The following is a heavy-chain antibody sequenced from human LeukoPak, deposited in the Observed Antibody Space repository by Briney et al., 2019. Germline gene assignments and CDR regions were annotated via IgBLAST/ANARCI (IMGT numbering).Heavy chain of an antibody. J-gene: IGHJ6*04. D-gene: IGHD2-21*01. CDR3: ARPGCGGNCYYRMDV. CDR2: VSDSGTRT. CDR1: GFAFSSYA. Sequence: GGSLRLSCAASGFAFSSYAMTWVRQAPGKGLEWVSAVSDSGTRTFYADSVKGRFAISRDNSRNTLLLQMNSLRADDTAVYYCARPGCGGNCYYRMDVWGKGTTVTVSS. V-gene: IGHV3-23*01.